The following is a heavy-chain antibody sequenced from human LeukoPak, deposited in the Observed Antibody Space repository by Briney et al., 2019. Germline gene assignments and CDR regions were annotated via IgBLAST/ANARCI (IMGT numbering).Heavy chain of an antibody. J-gene: IGHJ4*02. D-gene: IGHD2-2*02. CDR2: INHSGST. CDR3: ARGDWDCSSTSCYTPWDY. V-gene: IGHV4-34*01. CDR1: GGSFSGYY. Sequence: SETLSLTCAVYGGSFSGYYWSWIRQPPGKGLEWIGEINHSGSTNYNPSLKSRVTISVDTSKNQFSLKLSSVTAADTAVYYCARGDWDCSSTSCYTPWDYWGQGTLVTVSS.